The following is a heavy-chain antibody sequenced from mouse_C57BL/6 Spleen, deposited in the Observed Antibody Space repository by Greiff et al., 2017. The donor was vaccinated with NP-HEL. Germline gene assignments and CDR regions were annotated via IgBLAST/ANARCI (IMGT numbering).Heavy chain of an antibody. CDR1: GFTFSSYG. D-gene: IGHD4-1*02. CDR3: ARRSTGTHYAMDY. J-gene: IGHJ4*01. V-gene: IGHV5-6*02. CDR2: ISSGGSYT. Sequence: EVMLVESGGDLVKPGGSLKLSCAASGFTFSSYGMSWVRQTPDKRLEWVATISSGGSYTYYPDSVKGRFTISRDNAKNTLYLQMSSLKSEDTAMYYCARRSTGTHYAMDYWGQGTSVTVSS.